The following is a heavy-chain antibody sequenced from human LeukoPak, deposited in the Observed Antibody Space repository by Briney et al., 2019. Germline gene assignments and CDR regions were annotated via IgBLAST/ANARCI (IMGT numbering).Heavy chain of an antibody. CDR1: GGSFSGYY. Sequence: RSSETLSLTCAVYGGSFSGYYWSWIRQPPGKGLEWIGEINHSGSTNYNPSLKSRVTISVDTSKNQFSLKLSSVTAADTAVYYCASHRANYYGSGRNYYGMDVWGQGTTVTVSS. CDR3: ASHRANYYGSGRNYYGMDV. D-gene: IGHD3-10*01. CDR2: INHSGST. J-gene: IGHJ6*02. V-gene: IGHV4-34*01.